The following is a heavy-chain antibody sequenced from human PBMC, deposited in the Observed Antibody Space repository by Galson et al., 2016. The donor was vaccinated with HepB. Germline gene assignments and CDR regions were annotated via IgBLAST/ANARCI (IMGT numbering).Heavy chain of an antibody. Sequence: PALVKPTQTLTLTCSFSGFSLNASRLDVAWIRQPPGKALEWLALIYWDVDKRYSPSLKSRLTITKDTSKNQVVLTMTDMDPVDTATYFCAHVRDGLELYFDSWGQGTLGTVSS. D-gene: IGHD1-7*01. CDR1: GFSLNASRLD. CDR3: AHVRDGLELYFDS. CDR2: IYWDVDK. J-gene: IGHJ4*02. V-gene: IGHV2-5*02.